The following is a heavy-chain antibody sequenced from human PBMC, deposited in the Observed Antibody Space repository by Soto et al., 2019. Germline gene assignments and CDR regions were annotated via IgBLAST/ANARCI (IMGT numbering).Heavy chain of an antibody. D-gene: IGHD6-13*01. CDR3: AREIMAADHFDY. J-gene: IGHJ4*02. V-gene: IGHV4-30-4*01. CDR1: GGSIRSGGYY. CDR2: VHYSGNT. Sequence: QIQLHESGPGLVKPSQTLSLTCTVSGGSIRSGGYYWSWIRQTPERGLEWCGYVHYSGNTFYNPSLKSRATISLGTSRNQFSLNLSSVTAADSAVYYCAREIMAADHFDYWGQGALVTVSS.